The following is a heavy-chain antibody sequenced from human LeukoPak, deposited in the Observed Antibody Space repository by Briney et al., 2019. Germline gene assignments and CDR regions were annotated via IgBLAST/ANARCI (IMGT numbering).Heavy chain of an antibody. V-gene: IGHV4-39*01. D-gene: IGHD2-2*01. Sequence: SETLSLTCSVSGGSISSSSYYWGWIRQPPGKRLEWIGSIYYSGCTYYNPSLKSPVTLSLGTPKNHFSLKLSSVTAADTAVYYCARHWGSTSSGVDYWGQGTLVTVSS. CDR3: ARHWGSTSSGVDY. J-gene: IGHJ4*02. CDR2: IYYSGCT. CDR1: GGSISSSSYY.